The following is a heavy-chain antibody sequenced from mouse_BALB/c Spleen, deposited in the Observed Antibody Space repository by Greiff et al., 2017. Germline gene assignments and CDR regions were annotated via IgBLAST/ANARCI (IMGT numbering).Heavy chain of an antibody. Sequence: LVESGPELVKPGASVKMSCKASGYTFTSYYIHWVKQRPGQGLEWIGWIYPGDGSTKYNEKFKGKTTLTADKSSSTAYMLLSSLTSEDSAIYFCARSSYGAMDYWGQGTSVTVSS. CDR2: IYPGDGST. CDR3: ARSSYGAMDY. D-gene: IGHD1-1*01. CDR1: GYTFTSYY. J-gene: IGHJ4*01. V-gene: IGHV1S56*01.